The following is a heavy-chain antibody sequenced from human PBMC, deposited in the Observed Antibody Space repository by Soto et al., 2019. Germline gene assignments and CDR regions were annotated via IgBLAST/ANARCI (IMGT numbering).Heavy chain of an antibody. V-gene: IGHV3-30-3*01. D-gene: IGHD6-25*01. CDR3: ARDRYAAQIPTLYYYYYGMDV. CDR1: GLTFSSYA. J-gene: IGHJ6*02. Sequence: GRSLRLSCAASGLTFSSYAMHWVRQAPGKGLEWVAVISYDGSNKYSADSVKRRFTISRDNSKNTLYLQMNSLRAEDTAVYYCARDRYAAQIPTLYYYYYGMDVWGQGTTVTVSS. CDR2: ISYDGSNK.